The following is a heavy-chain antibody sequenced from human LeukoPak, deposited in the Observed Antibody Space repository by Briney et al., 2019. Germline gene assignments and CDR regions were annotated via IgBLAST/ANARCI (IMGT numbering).Heavy chain of an antibody. D-gene: IGHD6-19*01. J-gene: IGHJ4*02. CDR2: IIPIFGTA. Sequence: ASVKVSCKASGGTFSSYAISWVRQAPEQGLEWMGGIIPIFGTANYAQKFQGRVTITADESTSTAYMELSSLRSEDTAVYYCARGQIAVADFDYWGQGTLVTVSS. CDR3: ARGQIAVADFDY. CDR1: GGTFSSYA. V-gene: IGHV1-69*13.